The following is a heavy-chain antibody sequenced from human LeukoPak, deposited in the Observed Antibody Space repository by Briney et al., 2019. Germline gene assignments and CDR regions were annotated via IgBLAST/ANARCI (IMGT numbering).Heavy chain of an antibody. CDR1: GFTFSTYS. J-gene: IGHJ4*02. CDR3: AREEAADIVVVPAALDY. V-gene: IGHV3-21*01. CDR2: ISSSGSYK. Sequence: GGSLRLSCAASGFTFSTYSMNWVRQAPGKGLEWVSAISSSGSYKYYGDSVRGRFTISRDNAQNSLYLQMNSLRAEDTAVYFCAREEAADIVVVPAALDYWGKGTLVTVSS. D-gene: IGHD2-2*01.